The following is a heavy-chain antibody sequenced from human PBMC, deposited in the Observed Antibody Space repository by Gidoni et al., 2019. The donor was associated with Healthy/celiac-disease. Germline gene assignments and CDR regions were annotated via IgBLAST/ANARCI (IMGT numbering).Heavy chain of an antibody. CDR3: ARDGGYYDILTGYYTPYNWFDP. V-gene: IGHV3-48*02. Sequence: EVQLVESGGGLVQPGGSLRLSCAASGFTFSSYSMSWIRQAPGKGLEWVSYISSSSSTISYADAVKGRFTISRDNAKNSLYLQMNSLRDEDTAVYYCARDGGYYDILTGYYTPYNWFDPWGQGTLVTVSS. J-gene: IGHJ5*02. CDR2: ISSSSSTI. CDR1: GFTFSSYS. D-gene: IGHD3-9*01.